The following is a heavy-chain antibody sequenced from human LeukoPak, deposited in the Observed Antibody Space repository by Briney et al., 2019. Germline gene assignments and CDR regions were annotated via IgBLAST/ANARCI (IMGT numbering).Heavy chain of an antibody. D-gene: IGHD3-10*01. CDR2: INAGNGNT. J-gene: IGHJ4*02. Sequence: GASVKVSCKASGYTFTSYTIHWVRQAPGQRLEWMRWINAGNGNTKYSQKFQGRVTITRDTSASTAYMDLNNLRSEDTAVYYCARAPTTFYYGSGTYYYEYYFDYWGQGTLVTVSS. CDR1: GYTFTSYT. V-gene: IGHV1-3*01. CDR3: ARAPTTFYYGSGTYYYEYYFDY.